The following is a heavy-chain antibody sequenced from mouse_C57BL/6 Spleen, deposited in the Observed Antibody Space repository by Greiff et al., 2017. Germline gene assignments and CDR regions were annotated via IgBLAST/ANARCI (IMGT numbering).Heavy chain of an antibody. CDR1: GFSLTSYG. J-gene: IGHJ1*03. Sequence: QVQLQQSGPGLVQPSQSLSITCTVSGFSLTSYGVHWVRQSPGKGLEWLGVIWSGGSTDYNAAFISRLSISKDNSKSQVFFKMNSLQADDTAIYYCARVPHYYGSSYAWYFDVWGTGTTVTVSS. CDR3: ARVPHYYGSSYAWYFDV. D-gene: IGHD1-1*01. CDR2: IWSGGST. V-gene: IGHV2-2*01.